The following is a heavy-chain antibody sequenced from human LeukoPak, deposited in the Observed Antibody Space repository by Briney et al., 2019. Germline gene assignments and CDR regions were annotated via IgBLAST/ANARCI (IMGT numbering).Heavy chain of an antibody. D-gene: IGHD5-24*01. Sequence: ASVKVSCKASGYTFTSYDINWVRQATGQGLEWMGWMNPNSGNTGYAQKFQGRVTMTRNTSISTAYMELSSLRSEDTAVYYCARSGEMAYAFDIWGQGTMVTVSS. CDR1: GYTFTSYD. J-gene: IGHJ3*02. CDR3: ARSGEMAYAFDI. CDR2: MNPNSGNT. V-gene: IGHV1-8*01.